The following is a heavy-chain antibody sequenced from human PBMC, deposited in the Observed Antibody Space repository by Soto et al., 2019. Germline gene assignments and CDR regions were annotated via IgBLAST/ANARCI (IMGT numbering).Heavy chain of an antibody. CDR3: AKVDYYDSSGPKVQH. CDR1: GFTFSSYA. CDR2: ISGSGGST. V-gene: IGHV3-23*01. D-gene: IGHD3-22*01. J-gene: IGHJ1*01. Sequence: GGSLRLSCAASGFTFSSYAMSWVRQAPGKGLEWVSAISGSGGSTYYADSVKGRFTISRDNSKNTLYLQMNSLRAEDTAVYYCAKVDYYDSSGPKVQHWGQGTLVTVSS.